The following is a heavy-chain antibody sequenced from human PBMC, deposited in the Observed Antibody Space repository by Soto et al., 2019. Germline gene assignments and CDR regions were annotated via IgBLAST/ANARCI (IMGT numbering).Heavy chain of an antibody. D-gene: IGHD6-25*01. CDR1: GYTFTSYA. Sequence: ASVKVSCKASGYTFTSYAMHWVRQAPGQRLEWMGWINAGNGNTKYSQKFQGRVTITRDTSASTAYMELSSLRSEDTAVYYCARDGAARGRYYYYMDVWGKGTTVTVSS. CDR2: INAGNGNT. J-gene: IGHJ6*03. V-gene: IGHV1-3*01. CDR3: ARDGAARGRYYYYMDV.